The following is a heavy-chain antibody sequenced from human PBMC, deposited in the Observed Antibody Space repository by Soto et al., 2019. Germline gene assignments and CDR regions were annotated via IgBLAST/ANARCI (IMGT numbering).Heavy chain of an antibody. CDR3: AKEVEYYYDSSGYYAFDY. CDR2: ISGSGGST. Sequence: EVQLLESGGGLVQPGGSLRLSCAASGFTFSSYAMSWVRQAPGKGLEWVSAISGSGGSTYYADSVKGRFTISRDNSKNPLYLQMNSLRAEDTAVYYCAKEVEYYYDSSGYYAFDYWGQGTLVTVSS. J-gene: IGHJ4*02. V-gene: IGHV3-23*01. D-gene: IGHD3-22*01. CDR1: GFTFSSYA.